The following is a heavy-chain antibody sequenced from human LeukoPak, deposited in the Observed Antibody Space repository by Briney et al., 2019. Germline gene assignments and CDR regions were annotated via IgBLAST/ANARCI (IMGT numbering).Heavy chain of an antibody. D-gene: IGHD2-2*01. J-gene: IGHJ3*02. CDR3: ARGPVNDIVVVPAAISAFDI. Sequence: SETLSLTCAVYGGSFSGYYWSWIRQPPGKGLEWIGEINHSGSTNYNPSLKSRVTISVDTSKNQFSLKLSSVTAADTAVYYCARGPVNDIVVVPAAISAFDIWGQGTMVTVSS. V-gene: IGHV4-34*01. CDR2: INHSGST. CDR1: GGSFSGYY.